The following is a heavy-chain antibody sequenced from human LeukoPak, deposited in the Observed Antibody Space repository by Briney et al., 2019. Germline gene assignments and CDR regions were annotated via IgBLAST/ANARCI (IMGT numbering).Heavy chain of an antibody. CDR3: ARGRRYTSVHDAFDI. V-gene: IGHV4-59*01. CDR1: GGSIGTYY. Sequence: SETLSLTCTVSGGSIGTYYWTWIRQPPGKGLEWIAYIDYSGSTKYNPSLKSRVTTSVDTAKKQFSLKLCSVTAADMAVYYCARGRRYTSVHDAFDIWGQGTMVTVSS. J-gene: IGHJ3*02. CDR2: IDYSGST. D-gene: IGHD5-18*01.